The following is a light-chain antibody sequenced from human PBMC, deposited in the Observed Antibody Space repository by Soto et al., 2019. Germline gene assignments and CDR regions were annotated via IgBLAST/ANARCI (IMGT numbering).Light chain of an antibody. Sequence: DIQMTQSPSTLSASVGDRVTITCRASQDINKWLAWYQQKPGTAPKLLISKASILESGVPSRFSGSGSGTDYTLTISSLQPEDFATYYCLLDFRYFWAFGQGTKVEIK. CDR3: LLDFRYFWA. CDR1: QDINKW. CDR2: KAS. V-gene: IGKV1-5*03. J-gene: IGKJ1*01.